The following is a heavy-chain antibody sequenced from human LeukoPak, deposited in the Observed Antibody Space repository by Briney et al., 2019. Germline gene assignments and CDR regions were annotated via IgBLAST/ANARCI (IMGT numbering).Heavy chain of an antibody. J-gene: IGHJ4*02. V-gene: IGHV3-23*01. CDR2: ISGRAANT. Sequence: PGGSLRLSCSASGFTFSDYAMSWVRPAPGKRLDWVSAISGRAANTYYADSVKGRFTISRDNSKITLYLQMNSLRAEDTAVYYCAKYDSGGYRSDCWGQGTLVTVSS. D-gene: IGHD3-22*01. CDR1: GFTFSDYA. CDR3: AKYDSGGYRSDC.